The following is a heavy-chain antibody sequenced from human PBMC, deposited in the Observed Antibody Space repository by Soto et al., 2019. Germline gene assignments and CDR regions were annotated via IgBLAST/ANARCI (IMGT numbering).Heavy chain of an antibody. CDR1: GFTFSSYA. D-gene: IGHD3-10*01. V-gene: IGHV3-23*01. J-gene: IGHJ4*02. CDR2: ISGSGGST. CDR3: AKLLWFGDPPPDY. Sequence: EAQLLESGGGLLQPGGSLRLSCAASGFTFSSYAMIWVRQSPGKGLEWVSAISGSGGSTYYADSVKGRFTISRDNSKNTLYLQMNSLRAEDTAVYYCAKLLWFGDPPPDYWGQGTLVTVSS.